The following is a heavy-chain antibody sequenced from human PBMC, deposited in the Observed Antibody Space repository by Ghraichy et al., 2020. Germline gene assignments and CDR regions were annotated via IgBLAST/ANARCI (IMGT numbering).Heavy chain of an antibody. CDR2: IIPILGIA. J-gene: IGHJ5*02. CDR3: ARAAAVGYCSSTSCPQGWFDP. D-gene: IGHD2-2*01. V-gene: IGHV1-69*02. CDR1: GGTFSSYT. Sequence: VKVSCKASGGTFSSYTISWVRQAPGQGLEWMGRIIPILGIANYAQKFQGRVTITADKSTSTAYMELSSLRSEDTAVYYCARAAAVGYCSSTSCPQGWFDPWGQGTLVTVSS.